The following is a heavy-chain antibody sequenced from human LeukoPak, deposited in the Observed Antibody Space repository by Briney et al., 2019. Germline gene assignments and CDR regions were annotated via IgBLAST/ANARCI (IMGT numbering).Heavy chain of an antibody. CDR2: IIPIFGTA. Sequence: SVKVSCKASGGTFSSYAISWVRQAPGQGLEWMGRIIPIFGTANYAQKVQGRVTITTDESTSTAYMELSSLRSEDTAVYYCARDPVFPKQWLVHNWFDPWGQGTLVTVSS. CDR1: GGTFSSYA. CDR3: ARDPVFPKQWLVHNWFDP. J-gene: IGHJ5*02. V-gene: IGHV1-69*05. D-gene: IGHD6-19*01.